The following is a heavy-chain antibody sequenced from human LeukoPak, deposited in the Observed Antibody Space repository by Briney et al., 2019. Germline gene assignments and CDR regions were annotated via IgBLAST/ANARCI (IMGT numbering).Heavy chain of an antibody. J-gene: IGHJ3*02. CDR2: IYYSGST. CDR1: GGSISSSGYY. D-gene: IGHD6-13*01. V-gene: IGHV4-39*01. CDR3: ARFGSSRWYKGAFDI. Sequence: SETLSLTCTVSGGSISSSGYYWGWIRHPPGKGREWIGTIYYSGSTYYNPSLKSRVIISVDTSKNQFFLKLSSVTAADTAVYYCARFGSSRWYKGAFDIWGQGTMVTVAS.